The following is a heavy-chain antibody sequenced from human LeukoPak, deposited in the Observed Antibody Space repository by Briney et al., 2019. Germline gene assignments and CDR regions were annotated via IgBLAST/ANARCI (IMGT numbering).Heavy chain of an antibody. D-gene: IGHD3-16*01. Sequence: GGSLRLSCAASGFTFSSYAMSWVRQAPGKGLEWVSAISGSGGSTYYADSLEGRVTISRDNSKNTLFLQVNSLRAEGTALYYCAKDYTRTSVGNFHHWGQGTLVTVSS. CDR1: GFTFSSYA. CDR2: ISGSGGST. CDR3: AKDYTRTSVGNFHH. J-gene: IGHJ1*01. V-gene: IGHV3-23*01.